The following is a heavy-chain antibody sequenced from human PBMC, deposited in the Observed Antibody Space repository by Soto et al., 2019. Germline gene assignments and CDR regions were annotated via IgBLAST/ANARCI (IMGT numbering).Heavy chain of an antibody. D-gene: IGHD3-16*01. J-gene: IGHJ4*02. CDR1: GFSFDNYG. V-gene: IGHV3-23*01. CDR3: AQLGLMTFSHKHYFNH. Sequence: GGSLRLSCVASGFSFDNYGMSWVRQAPGEGLEWVSAIKSDGTSTYYAASVEDRSTISRDNSKNTLYLQLNSLRAEDTAVYYCAQLGLMTFSHKHYFNHWGRGTLVTVSS. CDR2: IKSDGTST.